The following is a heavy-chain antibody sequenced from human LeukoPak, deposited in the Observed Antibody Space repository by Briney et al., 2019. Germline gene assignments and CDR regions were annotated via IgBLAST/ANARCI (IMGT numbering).Heavy chain of an antibody. CDR2: ISTSSSYI. J-gene: IGHJ4*02. D-gene: IGHD3-10*01. CDR1: GFTFSSYS. V-gene: IGHV3-21*01. CDR3: ARERYNYGPGEVGY. Sequence: GGSLRLSCAASGFTFSSYSMNWVRQAPGKGLEWVSSISTSSSYIYYADSVKGRFTISRDNAKKSLYLQMDSLRAEDTAVYYCARERYNYGPGEVGYWGQGTLVTVSS.